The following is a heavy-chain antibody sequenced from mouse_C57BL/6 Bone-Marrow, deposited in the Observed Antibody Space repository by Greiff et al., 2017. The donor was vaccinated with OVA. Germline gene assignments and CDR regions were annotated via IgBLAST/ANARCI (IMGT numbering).Heavy chain of an antibody. J-gene: IGHJ2*01. V-gene: IGHV1-62-2*01. CDR2: FYPGSGSI. CDR1: GYTFTEYT. CDR3: ARHEESPGLDYFDD. Sequence: VQLKESGAELVKPGASVKLSCKASGYTFTEYTIHWVKQRSGQGLEWIGWFYPGSGSIKYNEKFKGKATLSANKSSSTVSMELSKLRSEDSEVYFGARHEESPGLDYFDDWGQGTTLTVSS.